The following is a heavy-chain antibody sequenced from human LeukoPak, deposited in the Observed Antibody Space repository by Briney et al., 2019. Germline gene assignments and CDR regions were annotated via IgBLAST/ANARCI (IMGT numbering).Heavy chain of an antibody. CDR2: ISYDGSNK. Sequence: GRSLRLSCAASGFTFSSYAMHWVRQAPGKGLEWVAVISYDGSNKYYADSVKGRFTISRDNSKNTLYLQMNSLRAEDTAVYYCAKGQAGGYSYGYSWGQGTLVTVSS. V-gene: IGHV3-30-3*01. D-gene: IGHD5-18*01. CDR1: GFTFSSYA. CDR3: AKGQAGGYSYGYS. J-gene: IGHJ4*02.